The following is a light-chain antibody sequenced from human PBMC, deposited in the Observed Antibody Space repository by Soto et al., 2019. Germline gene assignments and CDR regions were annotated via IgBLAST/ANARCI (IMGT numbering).Light chain of an antibody. V-gene: IGLV1-44*01. Sequence: QSVLTQPHSASGTPGQRVTISCSGSSSNIGSNTVNWYQQLPGTAPKLLIYSNNQPPSGVPDRFSGSKSRTSASLAISGLQSDDEADYYCAAWDDSVNGLVVVVGGTQLTVL. CDR1: SSNIGSNT. J-gene: IGLJ2*01. CDR3: AAWDDSVNGLVV. CDR2: SNN.